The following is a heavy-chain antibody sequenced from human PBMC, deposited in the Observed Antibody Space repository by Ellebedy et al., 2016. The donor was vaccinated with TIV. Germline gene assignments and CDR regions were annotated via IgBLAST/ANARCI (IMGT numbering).Heavy chain of an antibody. CDR3: ASYDWSTGLDV. CDR2: ISSSSLK. CDR1: GSTFSSYD. Sequence: PGGSLRLSCSASGSTFSSYDIHWVRQAPGKGLEWVSYISSSSLKYYADSVRGRFSISRDNAKNSVYLQMNSLRDEDTAVYYCASYDWSTGLDVWGQGTTVTVSS. V-gene: IGHV3-48*02. D-gene: IGHD3-9*01. J-gene: IGHJ6*02.